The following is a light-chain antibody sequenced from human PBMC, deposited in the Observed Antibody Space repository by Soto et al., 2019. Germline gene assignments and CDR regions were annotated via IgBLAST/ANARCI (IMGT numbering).Light chain of an antibody. V-gene: IGKV3-15*01. Sequence: EVVMTQSPGTLSVSPGERATLSCRAGQSISFNLAWYQLKPGQVPRLLIYGASTRATGVPARFSGSGSGTEFPLTISSLQSEDFVVYYCQQYNHWPWTFGQGTKVEIK. J-gene: IGKJ1*01. CDR1: QSISFN. CDR3: QQYNHWPWT. CDR2: GAS.